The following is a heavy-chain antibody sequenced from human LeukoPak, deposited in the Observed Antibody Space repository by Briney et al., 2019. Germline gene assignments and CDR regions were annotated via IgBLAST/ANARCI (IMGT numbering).Heavy chain of an antibody. J-gene: IGHJ6*04. CDR1: GGSFRGYY. CDR3: ARRYYYGSGTGV. D-gene: IGHD3-10*01. Sequence: SETLSLTCAVYGGSFRGYYWNWIRQPPGKGLEWIGEINHSGSTNYNPSLKSRVTISVDTSKNQFSLKLSSVTAADTAVYYCARRYYYGSGTGVWGKGTTVTVSS. CDR2: INHSGST. V-gene: IGHV4-34*01.